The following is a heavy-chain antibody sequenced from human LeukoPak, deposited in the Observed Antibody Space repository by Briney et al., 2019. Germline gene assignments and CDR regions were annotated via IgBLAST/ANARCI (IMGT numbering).Heavy chain of an antibody. CDR1: GFTVSSSY. V-gene: IGHV3-15*01. Sequence: KPGGSLRLSCAASGFTVSSSYMSWVRQAPGKGLEWVGRIKSKTDGGTTDYAAPVKGRFTISRDDSKNTLYLQMNSLKTEDTAVYYCTTDRGIAAAGTSFDYWGQGTLVTVSS. CDR2: IKSKTDGGTT. D-gene: IGHD6-13*01. CDR3: TTDRGIAAAGTSFDY. J-gene: IGHJ4*02.